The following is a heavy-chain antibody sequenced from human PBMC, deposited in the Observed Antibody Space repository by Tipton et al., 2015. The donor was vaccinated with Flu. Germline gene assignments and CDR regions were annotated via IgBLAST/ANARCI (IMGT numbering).Heavy chain of an antibody. D-gene: IGHD4/OR15-4a*01. CDR1: GGSINSYF. Sequence: TLSLTCTVSGGSINSYFWSWIRQAPGKGLEWIGYLHYSGSTNYNPSLKSRVTIAEGTSMNQFSLRLSSVTAADTAVYYCARAVYGAFDAFDIWGRGTMVTVSS. J-gene: IGHJ3*02. CDR2: LHYSGST. CDR3: ARAVYGAFDAFDI. V-gene: IGHV4-59*01.